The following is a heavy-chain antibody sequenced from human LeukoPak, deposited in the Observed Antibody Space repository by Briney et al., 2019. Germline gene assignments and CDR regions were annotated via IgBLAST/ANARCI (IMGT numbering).Heavy chain of an antibody. V-gene: IGHV3-21*01. CDR3: ARGRDGYNLVDAFDI. Sequence: GGSLRLSCVASGFTFSAFSMNWVRQAPGKGLEWVSSIRSSSIYIYYADSLKGRFTISRDNAKNSLYLQMNSLRAEDTAVYYCARGRDGYNLVDAFDIWGQGIMVTVSS. J-gene: IGHJ3*02. CDR1: GFTFSAFS. D-gene: IGHD5-24*01. CDR2: IRSSSIYI.